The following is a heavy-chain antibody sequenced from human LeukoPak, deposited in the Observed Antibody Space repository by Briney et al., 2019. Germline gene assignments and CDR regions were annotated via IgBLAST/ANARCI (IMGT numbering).Heavy chain of an antibody. CDR3: ARSRRDGYNDEGGGFDY. Sequence: GGSLRLSCAASGFTFSSYAMSWVRQAPGKGLEWVSAISGSGGSTYYADSVKGRFTISRDNSKNTLYLQMNSLRAEDTAVYYCARSRRDGYNDEGGGFDYWGQGTLVTVSS. J-gene: IGHJ4*02. CDR1: GFTFSSYA. V-gene: IGHV3-23*01. CDR2: ISGSGGST. D-gene: IGHD5-24*01.